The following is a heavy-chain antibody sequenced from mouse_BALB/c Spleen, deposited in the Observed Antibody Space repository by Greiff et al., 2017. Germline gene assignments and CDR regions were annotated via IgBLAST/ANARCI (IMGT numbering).Heavy chain of an antibody. CDR2: ISYDGSN. CDR3: AREGDYRFDY. CDR1: GYSITSGYY. Sequence: EVKLVDSGPGLVKPSQSLSLTCSVTGYSITSGYYWNWIRQFPGNKLEWMGYISYDGSNNYNPSLKNRISITRDTSKNQFFLKLNSVTTEDTATYYCAREGDYRFDYWGQGTTLTVSS. J-gene: IGHJ2*01. V-gene: IGHV3-6*02. D-gene: IGHD2-14*01.